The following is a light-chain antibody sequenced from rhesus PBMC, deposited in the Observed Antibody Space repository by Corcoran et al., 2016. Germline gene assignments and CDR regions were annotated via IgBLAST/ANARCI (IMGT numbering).Light chain of an antibody. J-gene: IGKJ2*01. V-gene: IGKV1-18*01. CDR3: QQGYGPPYS. CDR2: DAP. CDR1: QGISRR. Sequence: DIQMTQSPSSLSASVGDKVTITCRASQGISRRLAWYQQKPGTAPDLLISDAPSLQIGVPSRFSGSGSGTDYTLTISSLQTEAFATYYCQQGYGPPYSFGQETKVESK.